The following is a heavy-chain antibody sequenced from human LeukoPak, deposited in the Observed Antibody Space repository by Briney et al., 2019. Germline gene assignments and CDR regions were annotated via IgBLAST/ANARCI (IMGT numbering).Heavy chain of an antibody. Sequence: SETPSLTCAVYGGSFSGYYWSWIRQPPGKGLEWIGEINHSGSTNYNPSLKSRVTISVDTSKNQFSLKLSSVTAADTAVYYCARGLGYYLDYWGQGTLVTVSS. CDR3: ARGLGYYLDY. CDR2: INHSGST. CDR1: GGSFSGYY. V-gene: IGHV4-34*01. J-gene: IGHJ4*02. D-gene: IGHD3-16*01.